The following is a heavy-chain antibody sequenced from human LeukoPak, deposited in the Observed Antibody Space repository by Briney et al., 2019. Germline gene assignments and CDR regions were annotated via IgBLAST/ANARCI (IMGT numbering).Heavy chain of an antibody. CDR2: ISSSSSYI. CDR3: ARDHDYSNWFDP. J-gene: IGHJ5*02. V-gene: IGHV3-21*01. CDR1: GFIFSNYG. D-gene: IGHD4-11*01. Sequence: GGSLRLSCAASGFIFSNYGMNWVRQAPGKGLEWVSSISSSSSYIYYADSVKGRFTISRDNAKNSLYLQMNSLRAEDTAVYYCARDHDYSNWFDPWGQGTLVTVSS.